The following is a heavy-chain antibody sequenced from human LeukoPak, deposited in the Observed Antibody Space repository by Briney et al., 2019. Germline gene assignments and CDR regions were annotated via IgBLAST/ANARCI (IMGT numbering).Heavy chain of an antibody. J-gene: IGHJ4*02. D-gene: IGHD3-22*01. Sequence: PGGSLRLSCAASGFTFSSYGMHWVRQAPGKGLEWVAFIRYDGSNKYYADSVKGRFTISRDNSKNTLYLQMNSLRAEDTAVYYCAKDRTPTYYYDSSGSWGQGTLVTVSS. V-gene: IGHV3-30*02. CDR2: IRYDGSNK. CDR3: AKDRTPTYYYDSSGS. CDR1: GFTFSSYG.